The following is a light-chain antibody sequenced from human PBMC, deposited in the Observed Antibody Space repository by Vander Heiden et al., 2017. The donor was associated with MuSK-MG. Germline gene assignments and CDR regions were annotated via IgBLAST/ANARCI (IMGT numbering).Light chain of an antibody. CDR2: GAS. CDR3: QQYASSPYT. J-gene: IGKJ2*01. CDR1: QSVNNNY. V-gene: IGKV3-20*01. Sequence: IVLTQSPGTLSLSAGERATLSCRASQSVNNNYLAWYQQKPGQAPRLLIYGASTRATGIPDRFSGSWSGTDFTLSVSRLEPEDFAVYYCQQYASSPYTFGQGTKLEIK.